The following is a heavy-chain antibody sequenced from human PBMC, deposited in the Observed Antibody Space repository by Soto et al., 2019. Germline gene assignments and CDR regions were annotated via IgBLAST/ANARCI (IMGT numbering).Heavy chain of an antibody. Sequence: SSVKVSCKASGYTFTSYAMHWVRQAPGQRLEWMGWINAGNGNTKYSQKFQGRVTITRDTSASTAYMELSSLRSEDTAVYYCARAARDSSSWYYFDYWGQGTLVTVSS. CDR1: GYTFTSYA. CDR2: INAGNGNT. V-gene: IGHV1-3*01. J-gene: IGHJ4*02. CDR3: ARAARDSSSWYYFDY. D-gene: IGHD6-13*01.